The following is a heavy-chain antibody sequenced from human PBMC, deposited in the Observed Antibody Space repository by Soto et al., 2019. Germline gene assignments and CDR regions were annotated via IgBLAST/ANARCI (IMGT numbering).Heavy chain of an antibody. CDR3: ASIIPGIVGATTWTNY. Sequence: PSETLSLTCTVSGGSVSSGSYYWSWIRQPPGKGLEWIGYIYYSGSTNYNPSLKSRVTISVDTSKNQFSLKLSSVTAADTAVYYCASIIPGIVGATTWTNYWGQGTLVTVSS. CDR1: GGSVSSGSYY. V-gene: IGHV4-61*01. D-gene: IGHD1-26*01. J-gene: IGHJ4*02. CDR2: IYYSGST.